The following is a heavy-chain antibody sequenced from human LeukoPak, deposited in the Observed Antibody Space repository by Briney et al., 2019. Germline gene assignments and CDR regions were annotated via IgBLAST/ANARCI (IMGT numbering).Heavy chain of an antibody. V-gene: IGHV4-38-2*02. CDR2: IYHSGST. CDR3: ARVYALSITMIVVVDAFDI. CDR1: GYSISSGYY. Sequence: PSETLSLTCTVSGYSISSGYYWGWIRQPPGKGLEWIGSIYHSGSTYYNPSLKSRVTISVDTSKNQFSLKLSSVTAADTAVYYCARVYALSITMIVVVDAFDIWGQGTMVTVSS. D-gene: IGHD3-22*01. J-gene: IGHJ3*02.